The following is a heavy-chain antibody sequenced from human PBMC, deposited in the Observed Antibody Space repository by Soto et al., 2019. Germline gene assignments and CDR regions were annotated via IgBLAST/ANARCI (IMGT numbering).Heavy chain of an antibody. CDR3: ARDPRSSYDTRIGHNRYGS. CDR2: INPSGGST. Sequence: ASVKVSCKASGYTFTSYYMHWVRQAPGQGLEWMGRINPSGGSTSYAQKFQGRVTMTRDTSTSTVYMELSSLRSEDTAVYYCARDPRSSYDTRIGHNRYGSWGQGTLVTVSS. J-gene: IGHJ5*01. V-gene: IGHV1-46*01. CDR1: GYTFTSYY. D-gene: IGHD5-12*01.